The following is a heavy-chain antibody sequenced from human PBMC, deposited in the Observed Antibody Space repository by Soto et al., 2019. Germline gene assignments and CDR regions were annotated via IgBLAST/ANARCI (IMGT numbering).Heavy chain of an antibody. V-gene: IGHV3-7*05. Sequence: EVQLVESGGGLVQPGGSLRLSCAASGFSFSSYWMSWVRQAPGQGLEWVANINQDGSQEYYVDSVKGRFTISRDNAKNSLYLQMNSLRDEDTAVYYCAKAPRGSGRDYYFACWGQGTLITVSS. CDR3: AKAPRGSGRDYYFAC. CDR2: INQDGSQE. CDR1: GFSFSSYW. J-gene: IGHJ4*02. D-gene: IGHD3-10*01.